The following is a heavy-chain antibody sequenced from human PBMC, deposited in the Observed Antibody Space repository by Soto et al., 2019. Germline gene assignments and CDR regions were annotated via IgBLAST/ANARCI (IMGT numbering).Heavy chain of an antibody. CDR1: GGSISSSSYY. V-gene: IGHV4-39*01. CDR3: ASVQTICSGGSCYPLGNFDY. Sequence: QLQLQESGPGLVKPSETLSLTFTVSGGSISSSSYYWGWIRQPPGKGLEWIGSIYYSGSTYYNPSLKSRVTISVDTSKNQFSLKLSSVTAADTAVYYCASVQTICSGGSCYPLGNFDYWGQGTLVTVSS. D-gene: IGHD2-15*01. J-gene: IGHJ4*02. CDR2: IYYSGST.